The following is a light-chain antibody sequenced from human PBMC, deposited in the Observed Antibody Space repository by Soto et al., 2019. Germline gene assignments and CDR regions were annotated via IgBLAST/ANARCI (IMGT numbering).Light chain of an antibody. V-gene: IGLV2-11*01. CDR2: DVS. Sequence: QSALTQPRSVSGSPGQSVTISCTGTSSDVGGYNYVSWYQQHPGKAPKLMFYDVSKRPSGVPDRFSGSKSGNTASLTISGLQAEDEADYYCCSSVGSYTSVFGGGTKLTVL. J-gene: IGLJ3*02. CDR3: CSSVGSYTSV. CDR1: SSDVGGYNY.